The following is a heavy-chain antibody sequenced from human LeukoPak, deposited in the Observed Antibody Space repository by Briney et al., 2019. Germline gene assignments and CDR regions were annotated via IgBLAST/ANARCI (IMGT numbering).Heavy chain of an antibody. Sequence: GGSLRLSCAASGFTFSNYGMSWVRQAPGKGLEWVSAISGSGGSTYYADSVKGRFTISRDNSKNTLYLQMNSLRAEDTAIYYCARSFMVRGVIDAFDIWGQGTMVTVSS. CDR2: ISGSGGST. J-gene: IGHJ3*02. V-gene: IGHV3-23*01. CDR1: GFTFSNYG. D-gene: IGHD3-10*01. CDR3: ARSFMVRGVIDAFDI.